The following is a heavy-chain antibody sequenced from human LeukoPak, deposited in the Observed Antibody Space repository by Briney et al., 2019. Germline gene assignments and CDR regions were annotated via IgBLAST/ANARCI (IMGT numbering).Heavy chain of an antibody. J-gene: IGHJ3*01. CDR3: AREYSSSSGKKAFDV. CDR1: GGSISTYY. D-gene: IGHD6-6*01. CDR2: IYASGNT. Sequence: SETLSLTCTVSGGSISTYYWSLIMQPAGKGLEWIGRIYASGNTNYNPSLKSRVTMSLDTSKNQFSLRLTSVTAADTAVYYCAREYSSSSGKKAFDVWGQGTMVTVSS. V-gene: IGHV4-4*07.